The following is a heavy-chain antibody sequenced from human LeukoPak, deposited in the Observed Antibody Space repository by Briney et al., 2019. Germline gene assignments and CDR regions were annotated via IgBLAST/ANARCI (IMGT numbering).Heavy chain of an antibody. J-gene: IGHJ6*02. CDR1: GFTFSDYY. D-gene: IGHD6-19*01. Sequence: PGGSLRLSCAASGFTFSDYYMSWIRQAPGKGLEWVSYISSSSSYTNYADSVKGRFTISRDNAKNSLYLQMNSLRAEDTAVYYCARDLGRLVLGPEPYCYGMDVWGQGTTVTVSS. CDR3: ARDLGRLVLGPEPYCYGMDV. V-gene: IGHV3-11*06. CDR2: ISSSSSYT.